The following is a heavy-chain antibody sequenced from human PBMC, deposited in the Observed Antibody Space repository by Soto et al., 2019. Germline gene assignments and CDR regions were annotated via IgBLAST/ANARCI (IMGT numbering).Heavy chain of an antibody. CDR2: IIPIFGTA. J-gene: IGHJ4*02. Sequence: QVQLVQSGAEVKKPGSSVKVSCKASGGTFSSYAISWVRQAPGQGLEWMGGIIPIFGTANYAQKFQGRVTITADESTSTGDLELSSLRSEDTAVYYCARGSYCGGDCYSYWGQGTLVTVSS. V-gene: IGHV1-69*12. CDR1: GGTFSSYA. CDR3: ARGSYCGGDCYSY. D-gene: IGHD2-21*02.